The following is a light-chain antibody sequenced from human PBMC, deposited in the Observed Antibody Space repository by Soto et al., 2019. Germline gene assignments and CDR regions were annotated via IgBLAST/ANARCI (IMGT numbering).Light chain of an antibody. CDR3: CSYAGSYFYV. Sequence: QSVLTQPRSVSGSPGQSVTISCTGTSSDVGGHNYVSWYQQHPGKAPKLMIYDVSKRPSGVPDRFSVSKSGNTASLTISGLQAEDEADYYCCSYAGSYFYVFGTGTKVTVL. J-gene: IGLJ1*01. V-gene: IGLV2-11*01. CDR1: SSDVGGHNY. CDR2: DVS.